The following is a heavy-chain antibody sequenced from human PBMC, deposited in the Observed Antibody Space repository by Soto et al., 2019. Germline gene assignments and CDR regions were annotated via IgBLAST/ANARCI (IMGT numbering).Heavy chain of an antibody. CDR3: AVPGRGDFDY. D-gene: IGHD5-12*01. Sequence: SETLSLTCAVSGASIGTNNWWSWVRQPPGKGLEWIGEVYHSGTTNCNPSLKSRVTISIDKSKNQFSLTLTSMTAADTALYYCAVPGRGDFDYWSQGTRVTFSS. J-gene: IGHJ4*02. CDR1: GASIGTNNW. V-gene: IGHV4-4*02. CDR2: VYHSGTT.